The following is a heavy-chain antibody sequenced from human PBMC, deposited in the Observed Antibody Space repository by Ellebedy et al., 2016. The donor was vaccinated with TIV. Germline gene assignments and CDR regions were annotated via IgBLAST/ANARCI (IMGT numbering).Heavy chain of an antibody. CDR3: AGEFRYDFWRGPLDH. D-gene: IGHD3-3*01. Sequence: SETLSLXCTVSLGSISSHYWTWIPQPPGKGLEWIGDIYYTGSTSYSPSLTGRVTISIDTPKNQFSLKVTSVTAADTAVYYCAGEFRYDFWRGPLDHWGQGTLVTVSS. CDR2: IYYTGST. CDR1: LGSISSHY. J-gene: IGHJ4*02. V-gene: IGHV4-59*11.